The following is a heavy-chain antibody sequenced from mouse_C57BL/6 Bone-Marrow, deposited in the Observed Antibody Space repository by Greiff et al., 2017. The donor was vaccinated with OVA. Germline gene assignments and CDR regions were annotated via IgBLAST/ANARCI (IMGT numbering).Heavy chain of an antibody. CDR2: IYPGSGST. CDR1: GYTFTSYW. V-gene: IGHV1-55*01. CDR3: AKFYFYFYAMDY. J-gene: IGHJ4*01. D-gene: IGHD2-1*01. Sequence: VQLQQPGAELVKPGASVKMSCKASGYTFTSYWITWVKQRPGQGLEWIGDIYPGSGSTNYNEKFKSKATLTVDTSSSTAYMQLSSLTSEDSAVYYCAKFYFYFYAMDYWGQGPAVTVSS.